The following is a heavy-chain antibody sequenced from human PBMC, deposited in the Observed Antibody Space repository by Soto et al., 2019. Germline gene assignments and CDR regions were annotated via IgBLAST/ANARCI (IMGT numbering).Heavy chain of an antibody. CDR2: ISGSGGST. J-gene: IGHJ4*02. Sequence: GGSLRLSCAASGFTFSSYAMSWVRQAPGKELEWVSAISGSGGSTYYADSVKGRFTISRDNSKNTLYLQMNSLRAEDPAVYYCVPLTRIAAAGTNRTIDYWGQGTLVTVSS. D-gene: IGHD6-13*01. CDR3: VPLTRIAAAGTNRTIDY. CDR1: GFTFSSYA. V-gene: IGHV3-23*01.